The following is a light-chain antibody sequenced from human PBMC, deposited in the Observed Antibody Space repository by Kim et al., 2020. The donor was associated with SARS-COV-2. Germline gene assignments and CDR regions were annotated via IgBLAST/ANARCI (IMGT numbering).Light chain of an antibody. V-gene: IGLV3-1*01. CDR2: QDS. CDR1: KLGDKY. J-gene: IGLJ2*01. CDR3: QAWDRTTVV. Sequence: SYELTQPPSVSVSPGKTASITCSGDKLGDKYACWYQQKPGQSPVLVIYQDSKRPSGIPERFSGSNSGNTATLTISGTQAMDEADYYCQAWDRTTVVCGGG.